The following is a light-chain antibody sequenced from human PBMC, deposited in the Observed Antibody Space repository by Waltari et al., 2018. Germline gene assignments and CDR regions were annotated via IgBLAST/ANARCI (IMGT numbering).Light chain of an antibody. Sequence: SYELTQPSSVSVSPGQTARLTCSGNVIAGKSRRWFQQKPGQTPVLIIYKDTERPSGIPERFSGSSSGSTVTLTISGAQVEDEGDYYCYSATDNNLRVFGGGTKLTVL. CDR1: VIAGKS. J-gene: IGLJ3*02. CDR3: YSATDNNLRV. V-gene: IGLV3-27*01. CDR2: KDT.